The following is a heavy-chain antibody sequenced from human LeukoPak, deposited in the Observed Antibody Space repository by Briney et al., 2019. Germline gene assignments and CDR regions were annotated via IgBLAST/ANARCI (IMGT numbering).Heavy chain of an antibody. V-gene: IGHV1-18*01. CDR3: ARDKSRYFDWLSRGAWFDP. CDR2: ISAYNGNT. CDR1: GYTFTSYG. D-gene: IGHD3-9*01. Sequence: ASVKVSCKASGYTFTSYGISWVRQAPGQGLEWMGWISAYNGNTNYAQKLQGRVTMTTDTSTSTAYMELRSLRSDDTAVYYCARDKSRYFDWLSRGAWFDPWGQGTLVTVSS. J-gene: IGHJ5*02.